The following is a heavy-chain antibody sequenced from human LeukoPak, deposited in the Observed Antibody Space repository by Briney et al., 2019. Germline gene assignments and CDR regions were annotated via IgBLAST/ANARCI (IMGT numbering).Heavy chain of an antibody. Sequence: PGGSLRLSCAASGFTFSSYSMNWVRQAPGKGLEWVSSISSSSSYIYYADSVKGRFTISRDNAKNSLYLQMNSLRAEDTAVYYRARDGYRAAAYYGMDVWGQGTTVTVSS. J-gene: IGHJ6*02. CDR2: ISSSSSYI. CDR3: ARDGYRAAAYYGMDV. V-gene: IGHV3-21*01. D-gene: IGHD6-13*01. CDR1: GFTFSSYS.